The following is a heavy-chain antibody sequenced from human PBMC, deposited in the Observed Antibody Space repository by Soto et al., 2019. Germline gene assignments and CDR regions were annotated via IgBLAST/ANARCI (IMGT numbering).Heavy chain of an antibody. J-gene: IGHJ4*02. CDR1: GFTFSKAW. CDR2: IRNKTDGGTT. D-gene: IGHD3-3*01. V-gene: IGHV3-15*01. CDR3: LTDPYYDFWSGYHFGY. Sequence: GGSLRLSCVASGFTFSKAWMSWVRLTPGKGLEWVGRIRNKTDGGTTDYPAPVKGRFSVSRDDSGNTLFLQMNSLKTEDTAVYYCLTDPYYDFWSGYHFGYWGRGTLVTVSS.